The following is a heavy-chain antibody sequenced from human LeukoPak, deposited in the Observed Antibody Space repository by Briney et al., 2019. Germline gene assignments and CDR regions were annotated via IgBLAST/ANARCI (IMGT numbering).Heavy chain of an antibody. Sequence: GGSLRLSCAASGFTFSSYAMSWVRQAPGKGLEWVSTLSGSGASTSYADSVKGRFTISRDNSKNTLYLQMDSLRAEDTARYYCAKQKGYCSGGSCYYSDYWGQGTLVTVSS. CDR2: LSGSGAST. CDR1: GFTFSSYA. CDR3: AKQKGYCSGGSCYYSDY. J-gene: IGHJ4*02. D-gene: IGHD2-15*01. V-gene: IGHV3-23*01.